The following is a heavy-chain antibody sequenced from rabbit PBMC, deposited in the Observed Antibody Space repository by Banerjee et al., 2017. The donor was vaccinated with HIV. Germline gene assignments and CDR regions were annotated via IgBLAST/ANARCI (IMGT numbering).Heavy chain of an antibody. V-gene: IGHV1S45*01. CDR1: EFSFSNRYW. D-gene: IGHD6-1*01. CDR3: ARDYAGYAGYGYGYFNL. J-gene: IGHJ4*01. CDR2: IDIGAGKI. Sequence: QEQLEESGGDLVKPEGSLTLTCTASEFSFSNRYWICWVRQPPGKGLEWIGCIDIGAGKIYYATWAKGRFTISKTSSTTVTLQMTSLTAADTATYFCARDYAGYAGYGYGYFNLWGQGTLVTVS.